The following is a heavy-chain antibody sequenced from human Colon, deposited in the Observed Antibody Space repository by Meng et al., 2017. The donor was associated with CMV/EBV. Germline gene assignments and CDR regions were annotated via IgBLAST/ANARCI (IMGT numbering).Heavy chain of an antibody. D-gene: IGHD1-26*01. CDR2: ISAYNGNT. J-gene: IGHJ4*02. CDR3: ARDRLRELLPFDY. CDR1: GYTFTSDG. V-gene: IGHV1-18*01. Sequence: KASGYTFTSDGVSWVRQAPGRGLEWMGWISAYNGNTNYAQKLQGRVTMTTDTSTSTAYMELRSLRSDDAAVYYCARDRLRELLPFDYWGQGTLVTVSS.